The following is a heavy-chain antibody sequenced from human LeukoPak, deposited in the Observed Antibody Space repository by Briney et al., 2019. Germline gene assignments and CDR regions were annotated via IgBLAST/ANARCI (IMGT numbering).Heavy chain of an antibody. CDR1: GFRFDDYA. J-gene: IGHJ4*02. CDR3: ARATFRYYFDY. CDR2: ISWNSGSI. V-gene: IGHV3-9*01. Sequence: GGSLRLSCAASGFRFDDYAMHWVRQAPGKGLEWVSGISWNSGSIGYADSVKGRFTISRDNSKNTLYLQMNSLRAEDTAVYYCARATFRYYFDYWGQGTLVTVSS. D-gene: IGHD2/OR15-2a*01.